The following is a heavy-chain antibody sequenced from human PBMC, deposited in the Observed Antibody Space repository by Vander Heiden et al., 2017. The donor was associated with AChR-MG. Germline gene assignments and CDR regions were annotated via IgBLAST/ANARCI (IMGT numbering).Heavy chain of an antibody. D-gene: IGHD3-10*01. CDR1: GYTFTGYY. CDR2: INPNSGGT. J-gene: IGHJ6*03. V-gene: IGHV1-2*06. Sequence: QVQLVQSGAEVTKPGAPVKVSCKASGYTFTGYYMHWVRQAPGQGLEWMGRINPNSGGTNYAQKFQGRVTMTRDTSISTAYMELSRLRSDDTAVYYCARGEVIDYYYYMDVWGKGTTVTVSS. CDR3: ARGEVIDYYYYMDV.